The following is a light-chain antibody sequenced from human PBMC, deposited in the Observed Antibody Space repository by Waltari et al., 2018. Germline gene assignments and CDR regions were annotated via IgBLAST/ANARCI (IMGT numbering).Light chain of an antibody. CDR3: QQYNNWPPWT. J-gene: IGKJ1*01. V-gene: IGKV3-15*01. CDR2: GAS. CDR1: QSVSSN. Sequence: EIVMTPSPATLSVSQGDSATLSCRASQSVSSNLAWYQQKPGQAPRLLIYGASTRATGIPARFSGSGSGTEFTLTISSLQSEDFAVYYCQQYNNWPPWTFGQGTKVEIK.